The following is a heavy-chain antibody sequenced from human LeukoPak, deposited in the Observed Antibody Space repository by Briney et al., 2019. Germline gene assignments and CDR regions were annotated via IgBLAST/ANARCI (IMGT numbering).Heavy chain of an antibody. CDR1: GDSISSGGYY. D-gene: IGHD1-1*01. CDR3: ARGTDAWKVGY. J-gene: IGHJ4*02. CDR2: IHHSGSI. V-gene: IGHV4-30-2*06. Sequence: SETLSLTCTVSGDSISSGGYYWNWVRQSPGKGLEWIGCIHHSGSIHYTPSLKSRVTISVDRSNNQFSLKLSSVTAADTAVYYCARGTDAWKVGYWGQGTLVTVSS.